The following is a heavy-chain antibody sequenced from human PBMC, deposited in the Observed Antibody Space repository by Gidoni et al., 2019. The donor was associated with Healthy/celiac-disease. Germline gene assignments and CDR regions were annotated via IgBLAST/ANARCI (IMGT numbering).Heavy chain of an antibody. D-gene: IGHD4-17*01. CDR1: GGSFSGYY. V-gene: IGHV4-34*01. CDR2: INHSGST. J-gene: IGHJ5*02. CDR3: ARGPSTVTILYNWFDP. Sequence: QVQLQQWGAGLLKPSEALSLTCAVYGGSFSGYYWSWIRQPPGKGLEWIGDINHSGSTNYNPSLKSRVTISVDTSKNQFSLKLSSVTAADTAVYYCARGPSTVTILYNWFDPWGQGTLVTVSS.